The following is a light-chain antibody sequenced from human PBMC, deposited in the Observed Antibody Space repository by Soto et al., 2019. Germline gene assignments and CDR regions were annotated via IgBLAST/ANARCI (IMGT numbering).Light chain of an antibody. V-gene: IGKV1-5*01. CDR1: QSISGY. J-gene: IGKJ1*01. CDR3: QQYHSYPWT. Sequence: DIQMTQSPSTLSASVGDTVTITCRASQSISGYLAWYQQKPGKAPKLLSLESGVPSRFIGSGSGTGFTLTISSLQPDDSASYYCQQYHSYPWTFGQGNRVEIK.